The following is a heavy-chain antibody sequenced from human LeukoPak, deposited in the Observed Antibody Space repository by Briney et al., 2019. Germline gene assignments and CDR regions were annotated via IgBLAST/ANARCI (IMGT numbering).Heavy chain of an antibody. CDR1: GGTFSSYT. CDR3: ARDVGYCSSTSCYRIDYYYHYGMDV. CDR2: IIPILGIA. J-gene: IGHJ6*02. V-gene: IGHV1-69*04. D-gene: IGHD2-2*01. Sequence: GSSVKVSCKASGGTFSSYTISWVRQAPGQGLEWMGRIIPILGIANYAQKFQGRVTITADKSTSTAYMELSSLRSEDTAVYYCARDVGYCSSTSCYRIDYYYHYGMDVWGQGTTVTVSS.